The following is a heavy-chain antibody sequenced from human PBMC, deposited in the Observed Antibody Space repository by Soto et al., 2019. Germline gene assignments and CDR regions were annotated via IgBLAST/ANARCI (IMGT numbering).Heavy chain of an antibody. D-gene: IGHD2-15*01. CDR3: ARRSPSWAFDI. J-gene: IGHJ3*02. V-gene: IGHV3-23*01. CDR2: ISGSGSST. Sequence: EVQLLESGGGLVQPGGSLRLSCVASGFTFSNYAMNWVRQAPGKGLEWVSVISGSGSSTYYADSVKGRFSISRDHSKNTLYLQMSSLRADDTAVYYCARRSPSWAFDIWGQGTMVTVSS. CDR1: GFTFSNYA.